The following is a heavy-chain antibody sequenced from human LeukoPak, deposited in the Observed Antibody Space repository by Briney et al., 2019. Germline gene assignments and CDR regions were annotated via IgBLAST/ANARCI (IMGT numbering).Heavy chain of an antibody. CDR3: ARPGVAARPDEFGY. Sequence: ASVKVSCKSSGATFGSYAISWVRQAPGQGLEWVGRITPTLDLAFYAQKFQGRVTLTADRSTSTAYLELTGLRSDDTAVYYCARPGVAARPDEFGYWGQGTLVTVSS. CDR1: GATFGSYA. D-gene: IGHD6-6*01. J-gene: IGHJ4*02. CDR2: ITPTLDLA. V-gene: IGHV1-69*10.